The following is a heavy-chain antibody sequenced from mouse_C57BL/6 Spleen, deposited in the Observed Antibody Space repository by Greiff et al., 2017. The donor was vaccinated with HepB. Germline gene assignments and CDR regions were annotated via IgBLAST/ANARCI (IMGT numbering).Heavy chain of an antibody. CDR2: FHPYNDDT. CDR3: ARRGDGYHGAMDY. Sequence: VQLQQSGAELVKPGASVKMSCKASGYTFTTYPIEWMKQNHGKSLEWIGNFHPYNDDTKYNEKFKGKATLTVEKSSSTVYLEFSRLTSDDSAVYYCARRGDGYHGAMDYWGQGTSGTVSS. D-gene: IGHD2-3*01. CDR1: GYTFTTYP. V-gene: IGHV1-47*01. J-gene: IGHJ4*01.